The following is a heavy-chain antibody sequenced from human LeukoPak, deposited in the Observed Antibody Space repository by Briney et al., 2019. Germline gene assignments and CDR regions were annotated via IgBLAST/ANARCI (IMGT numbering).Heavy chain of an antibody. Sequence: SETLSLTCGISGHSTTRGYYWAWFRQSPGKGLGWIATFFQSEKSFYNASLKSRVIMSLDTSKSQFSLNLTSVTAADTAVYYCARVLPVPYLLDSWGQGTHVTVSS. J-gene: IGHJ4*02. CDR2: FFQSEKS. CDR1: GHSTTRGYY. V-gene: IGHV4-38-2*01. CDR3: ARVLPVPYLLDS. D-gene: IGHD2/OR15-2a*01.